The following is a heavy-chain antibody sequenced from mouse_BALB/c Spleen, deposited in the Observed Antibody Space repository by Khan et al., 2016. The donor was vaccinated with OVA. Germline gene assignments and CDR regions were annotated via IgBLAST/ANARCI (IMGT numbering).Heavy chain of an antibody. CDR1: GFTFSPYS. CDR2: ISSDGDYT. D-gene: IGHD4-1*01. V-gene: IGHV5-6*01. J-gene: IGHJ3*01. Sequence: EVQVVESGGDLVKSGGSLKLSCAASGFTFSPYSMSWVRQTPDKRLEWVATISSDGDYTYYPDSVKGRFNISRDNAKNTLYLQMSSLKSEDTAIYDCATHLTGSFAYWGQGTLVTVSA. CDR3: ATHLTGSFAY.